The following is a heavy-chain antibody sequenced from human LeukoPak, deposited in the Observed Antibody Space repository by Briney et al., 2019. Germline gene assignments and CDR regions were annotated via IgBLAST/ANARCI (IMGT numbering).Heavy chain of an antibody. V-gene: IGHV3-53*01. D-gene: IGHD6-19*01. CDR2: IYSGGST. CDR1: GFTVSSNY. J-gene: IGHJ1*01. CDR3: ARDTPHQWLVRLYFQH. Sequence: GSLRLSCAASGFTVSSNYMSWVRQAPGKGLEWVSVIYSGGSTYYADSVKGRFTISRDNSKNTLYLQMNSLRAEDTAVYYCARDTPHQWLVRLYFQHWGQGTLVTVSS.